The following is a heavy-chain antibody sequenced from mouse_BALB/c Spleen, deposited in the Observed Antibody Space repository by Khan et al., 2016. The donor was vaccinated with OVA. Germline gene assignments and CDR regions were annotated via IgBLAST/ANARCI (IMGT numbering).Heavy chain of an antibody. CDR2: IWGGGSK. J-gene: IGHJ4*01. V-gene: IGHV2-6-5*01. CDR3: AKDPRYYAMDY. Sequence: QVQLKESGPGLVAPSQSLSITCTVSGFSLTDYAVSWIRQPPGKGLEWLGVIWGGGSKYYNSALKSRLSISKDNSKSQVFLKMNSLQTDDTAMYYCAKDPRYYAMDYWGQGTSVTVSS. CDR1: GFSLTDYA.